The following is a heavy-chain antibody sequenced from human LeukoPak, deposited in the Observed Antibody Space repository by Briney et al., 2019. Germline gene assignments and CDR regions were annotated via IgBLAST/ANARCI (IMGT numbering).Heavy chain of an antibody. D-gene: IGHD4-11*01. CDR3: AKSKSPFRPTTVTSYNWFDP. Sequence: GGSLRLSCAASGFTFSSYAMSWVRQAPGKGLEWVSAISGSGGSTYYADSVKGRFTISRDNSKNTLYLRMNSLRAEDTAVYYCAKSKSPFRPTTVTSYNWFDPWGQGTLVTVSS. CDR2: ISGSGGST. J-gene: IGHJ5*02. CDR1: GFTFSSYA. V-gene: IGHV3-23*01.